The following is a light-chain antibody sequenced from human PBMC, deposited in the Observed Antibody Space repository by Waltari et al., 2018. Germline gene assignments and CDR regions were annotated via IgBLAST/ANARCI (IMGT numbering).Light chain of an antibody. CDR1: SSDVGAYNF. Sequence: QSALTQPRSVSGSPGQSVIISCSGTSSDVGAYNFVSWYQQHPGKVPKCIIFDVNRRPSGVPYRCSGSKSGNTASLTISGLPTEDEADYYCCSYAGSSLFVIFGGGTKLTVL. V-gene: IGLV2-11*01. CDR3: CSYAGSSLFVI. CDR2: DVN. J-gene: IGLJ2*01.